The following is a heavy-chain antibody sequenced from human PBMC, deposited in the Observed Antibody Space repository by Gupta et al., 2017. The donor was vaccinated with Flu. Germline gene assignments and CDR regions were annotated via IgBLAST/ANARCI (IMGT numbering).Heavy chain of an antibody. CDR3: ARGSAFGDGWTRYYYYMDV. CDR2: INHSGST. D-gene: IGHD3-10*01. V-gene: IGHV4-34*01. CDR1: GGSSSGYY. Sequence: QVQLQQWGAGLLKPSETLSLTCAVYGGSSSGYYWSWIRQPPGKGLEWIGEINHSGSTNYNPSLKRRGTISVDTSKNQFSLNLSSVTAAETAVYYGARGSAFGDGWTRYYYYMDVGGKGTTVTVSS. J-gene: IGHJ6*03.